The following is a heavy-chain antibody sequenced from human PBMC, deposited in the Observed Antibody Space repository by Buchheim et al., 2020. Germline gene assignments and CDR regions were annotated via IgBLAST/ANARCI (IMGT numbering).Heavy chain of an antibody. CDR1: GFTFSSYG. J-gene: IGHJ6*02. V-gene: IGHV3-30*18. CDR2: ISYDGSNK. Sequence: QVQLVESGGGVVQPGRSLRLSCAASGFTFSSYGMHWVRQAPGKGLEWVAVISYDGSNKYYADSVKGRFTISRDNSKHTLYLQMNSLRAEDTAVYYCAKEAGFSSNYYYYYGMDVWGQGTT. CDR3: AKEAGFSSNYYYYYGMDV. D-gene: IGHD2/OR15-2a*01.